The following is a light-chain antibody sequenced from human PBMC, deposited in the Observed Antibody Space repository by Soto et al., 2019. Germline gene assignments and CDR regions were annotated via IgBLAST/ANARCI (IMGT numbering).Light chain of an antibody. J-gene: IGKJ2*01. CDR2: DAS. CDR1: QDISTS. Sequence: DIQLTQSPSSLSASIGDSVTITCQASQDISTSLNWYHRRPGKAPNLLITDASTLQTGAPPRFRGSGAGTDFSFTISRLQPEDFGEYYCQQYENVPTFGQGTKVKIK. CDR3: QQYENVPT. V-gene: IGKV1-33*01.